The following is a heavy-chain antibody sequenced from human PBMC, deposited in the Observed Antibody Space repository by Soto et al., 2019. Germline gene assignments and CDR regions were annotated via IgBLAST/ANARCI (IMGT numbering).Heavy chain of an antibody. V-gene: IGHV4-59*01. CDR2: IYYNGAT. CDR1: GGSISSYY. D-gene: IGHD1-26*01. CDR3: AKVRASQWELLPYYFDY. Sequence: KASETLSLTCTVSGGSISSYYWSWIRQPPGKGLEWVGYIYYNGATNYNPSLEGRVTVSVDTSKNQFSLHLISVTAADTAVYYCAKVRASQWELLPYYFDYWGQGTPVTVSS. J-gene: IGHJ4*02.